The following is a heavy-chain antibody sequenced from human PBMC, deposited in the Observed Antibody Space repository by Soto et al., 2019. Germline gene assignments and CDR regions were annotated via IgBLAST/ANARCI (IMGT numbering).Heavy chain of an antibody. V-gene: IGHV3-21*01. Sequence: GGSLRLSCAASGFTFSSDGMNWVRQAPGKGLEWVSSISNTGSHIYYADSVKGRFTISRDNSKNSLHLQMNSLRAEDTAVYYCARERYSYGYDGMDVWGQGTTVTVS. D-gene: IGHD5-12*01. J-gene: IGHJ6*02. CDR2: ISNTGSHI. CDR3: ARERYSYGYDGMDV. CDR1: GFTFSSDG.